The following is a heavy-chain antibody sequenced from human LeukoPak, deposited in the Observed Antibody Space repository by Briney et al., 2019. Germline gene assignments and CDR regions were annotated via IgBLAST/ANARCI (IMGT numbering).Heavy chain of an antibody. Sequence: GGSLRLSCGASGFTFSSYAMHWVRQVPGKGLEWVAVISYDGSNKYYADSVKGRFAISRDNSKNTLYLQMNSLRAEDTAVYYCAKDGGLWVSAHWGDSWGRGTLVTVSS. V-gene: IGHV3-30*09. CDR1: GFTFSSYA. CDR2: ISYDGSNK. J-gene: IGHJ4*02. CDR3: AKDGGLWVSAHWGDS. D-gene: IGHD7-27*01.